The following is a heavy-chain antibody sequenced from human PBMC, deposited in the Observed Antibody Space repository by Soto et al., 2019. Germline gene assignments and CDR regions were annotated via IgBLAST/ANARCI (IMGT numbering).Heavy chain of an antibody. D-gene: IGHD2-15*01. Sequence: QVQLQESGPGLVKPPQTLSLTCTVSGGSISSGGYYWSWIRQHPGKGLEWIGYIYYSGSTYYNPSLKSRVTISVDTSKNQFSLKLSSVTAADTAVYYCARDPARYCSGGSCFGDAFDIWGQGTMVTVSS. CDR1: GGSISSGGYY. V-gene: IGHV4-31*03. CDR2: IYYSGST. CDR3: ARDPARYCSGGSCFGDAFDI. J-gene: IGHJ3*02.